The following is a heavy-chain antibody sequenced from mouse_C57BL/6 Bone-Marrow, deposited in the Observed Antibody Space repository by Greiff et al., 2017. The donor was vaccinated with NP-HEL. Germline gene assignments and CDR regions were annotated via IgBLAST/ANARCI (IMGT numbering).Heavy chain of an antibody. Sequence: VKLQQPGAELVKPGASVKMSCKASGYTFTSYWITWVKQRPGQGLEWIGDIYPGSGSTNYNEKFKSKATLTVDTASSTAYMQLSSLTSEDSAVYYCARGYPIGVFYAMDYWGQGTSVTVSS. CDR1: GYTFTSYW. D-gene: IGHD6-5*01. CDR3: ARGYPIGVFYAMDY. J-gene: IGHJ4*01. V-gene: IGHV1-55*01. CDR2: IYPGSGST.